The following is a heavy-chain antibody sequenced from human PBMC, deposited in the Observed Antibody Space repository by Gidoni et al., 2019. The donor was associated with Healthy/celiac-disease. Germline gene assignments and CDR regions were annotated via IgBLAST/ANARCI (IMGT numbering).Heavy chain of an antibody. D-gene: IGHD1-7*01. CDR3: TTGYNWNYVPEPLLFDY. J-gene: IGHJ4*02. Sequence: EVQLVESGGGLVKPGGSLRLSCAASGFTFSNAWMSWVRQAPGKGLEWVGRIKSKTDGGTTDYAAPVKGRFTISRDDSKNTLYLQMNSLKTEDTAVYYCTTGYNWNYVPEPLLFDYWGQGTLVTVSS. CDR2: IKSKTDGGTT. CDR1: GFTFSNAW. V-gene: IGHV3-15*01.